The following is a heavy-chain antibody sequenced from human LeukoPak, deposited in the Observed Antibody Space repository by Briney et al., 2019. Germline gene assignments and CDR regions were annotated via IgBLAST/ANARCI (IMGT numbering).Heavy chain of an antibody. Sequence: PGGSLRLSYAASGFTFSSFAMSWVRQAPGKGLEWVSAISGSGGSTYYADSVKGRFTISRDNSKNTLYLQMNSLRAEDTAVYYCALWIQLWFTTDYWGQGTLVTVSS. CDR1: GFTFSSFA. CDR3: ALWIQLWFTTDY. J-gene: IGHJ4*02. D-gene: IGHD5-18*01. CDR2: ISGSGGST. V-gene: IGHV3-23*01.